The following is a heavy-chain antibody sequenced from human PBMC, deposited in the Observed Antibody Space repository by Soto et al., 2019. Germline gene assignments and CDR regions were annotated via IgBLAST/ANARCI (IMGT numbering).Heavy chain of an antibody. CDR1: GGSISSSSYY. Sequence: PSETLSLTCTVSGGSISSSSYYWGWIRQPPGKGLEWIGSIYYSGSTYYNPSLKSRVTISVDTSKNQFSLKLSSVTAADTAVYYCASPTYSGYDRYYYYYYMDVWGKGTTVTVSS. CDR3: ASPTYSGYDRYYYYYYMDV. V-gene: IGHV4-39*01. J-gene: IGHJ6*03. D-gene: IGHD5-12*01. CDR2: IYYSGST.